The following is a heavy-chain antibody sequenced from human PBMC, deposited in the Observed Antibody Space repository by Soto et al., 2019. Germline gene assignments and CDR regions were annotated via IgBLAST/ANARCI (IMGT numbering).Heavy chain of an antibody. CDR2: IIPIFGTA. D-gene: IGHD6-6*01. CDR1: GGTFSIYA. V-gene: IGHV1-69*06. J-gene: IGHJ5*02. Sequence: SVKVSCKASGGTFSIYAISWVRQAPGQGLEWMGGIIPIFGTANYAQKFQGRVTITADKSTSTAYMELSSLRSEDTAVYYCARDRPGQLGPLHWFDPWGQGTLVTVSS. CDR3: ARDRPGQLGPLHWFDP.